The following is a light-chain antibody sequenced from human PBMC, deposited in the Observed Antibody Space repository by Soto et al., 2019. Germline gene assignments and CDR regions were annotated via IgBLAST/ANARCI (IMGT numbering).Light chain of an antibody. J-gene: IGLJ1*01. Sequence: QSVLTQPPSASGSPGQSVTISCTGGNRDIGVYNFVSWYQQYPGKAPKLIIYEVTKRPSGVPDRFSASKSGNSASLTVSGLQAEDEADYYCSSYTSSSTLYVFGSGTKV. CDR2: EVT. V-gene: IGLV2-8*01. CDR1: NRDIGVYNF. CDR3: SSYTSSSTLYV.